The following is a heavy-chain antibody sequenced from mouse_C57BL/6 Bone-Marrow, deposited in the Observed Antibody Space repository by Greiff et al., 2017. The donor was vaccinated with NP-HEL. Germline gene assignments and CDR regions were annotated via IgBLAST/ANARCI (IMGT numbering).Heavy chain of an antibody. V-gene: IGHV1-85*01. D-gene: IGHD1-1*01. J-gene: IGHJ2*01. CDR1: GYTFTSYD. CDR3: ARPITTVVASYYFGY. Sequence: QVQLQQSGPELVKPGASVKLSCKASGYTFTSYDINWVKQRPGQGLEWIGWIYPRDGSTKYNEKFKGKATLTVDTSSSTAYMELHSLTSEDAAVYFCARPITTVVASYYFGYWGQGTTLTVSS. CDR2: IYPRDGST.